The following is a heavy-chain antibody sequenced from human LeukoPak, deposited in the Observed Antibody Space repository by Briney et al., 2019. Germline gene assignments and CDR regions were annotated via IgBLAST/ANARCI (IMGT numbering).Heavy chain of an antibody. Sequence: PGGSLRLSCAASGFTFNSYSMNWFRQAPGKGLEWVSSISSSSDYIFYADSVKGRFTISRDNAKNSLYLQMNSLRAEDTAVYYCTRGTDGLWDFWGQGTLVTVSS. J-gene: IGHJ4*02. CDR1: GFTFNSYS. V-gene: IGHV3-21*06. CDR2: ISSSSDYI. CDR3: TRGTDGLWDF. D-gene: IGHD2-8*01.